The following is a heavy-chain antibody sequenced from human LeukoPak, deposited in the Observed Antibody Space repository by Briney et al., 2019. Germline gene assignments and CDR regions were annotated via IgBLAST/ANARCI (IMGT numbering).Heavy chain of an antibody. CDR3: ARTKRSSGWYGSYYYYGMDV. V-gene: IGHV5-51*01. Sequence: GESLKISCKGSGYSFTSYWIGWVRQMPGKGLEWMGIIYPGDSDTRYSPSFQGRVTTSADKSISTAYLQWSSLKASDTAMYYCARTKRSSGWYGSYYYYGMDVWGQGTTVTVSS. J-gene: IGHJ6*02. CDR1: GYSFTSYW. CDR2: IYPGDSDT. D-gene: IGHD6-19*01.